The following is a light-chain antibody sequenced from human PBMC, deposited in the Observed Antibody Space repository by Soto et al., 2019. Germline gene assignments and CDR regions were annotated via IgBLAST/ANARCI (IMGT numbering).Light chain of an antibody. CDR1: QSLSNN. Sequence: EIVMTQSPATLSVSPGERATLSCRASQSLSNNLAWYQQKPGQAPRLLIYGASTRATGIPARFSGSGSGTEFTLTISSLQSEDFAVYYCQQYNNWPPWTFGQGTEVEIK. V-gene: IGKV3-15*01. J-gene: IGKJ1*01. CDR3: QQYNNWPPWT. CDR2: GAS.